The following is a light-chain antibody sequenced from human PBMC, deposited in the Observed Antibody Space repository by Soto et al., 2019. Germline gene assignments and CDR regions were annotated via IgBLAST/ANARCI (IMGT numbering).Light chain of an antibody. CDR2: EVS. CDR3: SSYTGTSYV. Sequence: QSALTQPASVSGSPGQSITISCTGTRSDVGGYNYVSWYQQHPGKAPKLMIYEVSNRPSGVSNRFSGSKSGNTASLTISGLQADDEADYFCSSYTGTSYVFGTGTKLTVL. J-gene: IGLJ1*01. V-gene: IGLV2-14*01. CDR1: RSDVGGYNY.